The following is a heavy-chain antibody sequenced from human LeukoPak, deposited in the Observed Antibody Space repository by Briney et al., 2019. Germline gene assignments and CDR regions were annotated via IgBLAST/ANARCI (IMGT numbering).Heavy chain of an antibody. J-gene: IGHJ4*02. Sequence: GGSLRLSCAASGFSTRTYTMGWVRQAPGKGLEWVSYIGSTSIYADSVKARFTISRDNAKNTLYLQMNSPRAEDTAVYYCARDGPPAGAGDFDYWGQGTPVTVSS. CDR2: IGSTSI. V-gene: IGHV3-48*01. D-gene: IGHD2-2*01. CDR1: GFSTRTYT. CDR3: ARDGPPAGAGDFDY.